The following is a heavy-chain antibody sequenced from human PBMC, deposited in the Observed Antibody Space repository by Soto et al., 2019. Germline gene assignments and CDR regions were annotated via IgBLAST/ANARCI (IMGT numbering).Heavy chain of an antibody. V-gene: IGHV3-48*01. D-gene: IGHD6-13*01. CDR1: GFTFSSYS. Sequence: EVQLVESGGSLVQPGGSLRLSCAASGFTFSSYSMNWVRQAPGKGLEWVSYISSSNSTIYYADSVKGRFTISRDNAKNSLYLQMNSLRVEDTAVYYCARHPERIAEIGWFDPWGQGTLVTVSS. CDR2: ISSSNSTI. J-gene: IGHJ5*02. CDR3: ARHPERIAEIGWFDP.